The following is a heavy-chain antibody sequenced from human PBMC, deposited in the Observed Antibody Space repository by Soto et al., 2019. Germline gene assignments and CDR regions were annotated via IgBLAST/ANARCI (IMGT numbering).Heavy chain of an antibody. J-gene: IGHJ5*02. Sequence: ASVKVSCQASGYTFTSYYMHWVRQAPGQGLEWMGIINPSGGSTSYAQKFQGRVPMTRETSTSTVYMELSRLRSEDTAVYYCARDTYYDFWSGYHWFDPWGQGTLVTVSS. CDR3: ARDTYYDFWSGYHWFDP. D-gene: IGHD3-3*01. CDR1: GYTFTSYY. V-gene: IGHV1-46*01. CDR2: INPSGGST.